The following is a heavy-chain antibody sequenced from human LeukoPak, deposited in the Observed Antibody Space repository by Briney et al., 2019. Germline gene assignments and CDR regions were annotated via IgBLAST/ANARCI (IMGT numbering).Heavy chain of an antibody. CDR3: ARDARICSGGSCYFDF. CDR2: ISSSSYYT. Sequence: TGGSLRLSCAASGFTFGSCSMNWVRQAPGEGLEWVSSISSSSYYTYYADSVKGRFTISRDNAKNSLYLQMNSLRAEDTAVYYCARDARICSGGSCYFDFWGQGTLVTVSS. D-gene: IGHD2-15*01. V-gene: IGHV3-21*01. CDR1: GFTFGSCS. J-gene: IGHJ4*02.